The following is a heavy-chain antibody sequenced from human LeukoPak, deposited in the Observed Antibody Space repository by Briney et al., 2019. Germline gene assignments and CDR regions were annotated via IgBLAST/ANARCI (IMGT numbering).Heavy chain of an antibody. J-gene: IGHJ3*02. V-gene: IGHV4-59*12. Sequence: SETLSLTCTVSGGSISSYHWSWVRQPPGKGLEWIGYIYYSGSTNYNPSLKSRVTMSIDTSKNQLSLKLNSVTAADTAVYYCARSGGSSSGSLGLWYSDIWGQGTMVTVSS. CDR3: ARSGGSSSGSLGLWYSDI. CDR2: IYYSGST. CDR1: GGSISSYH. D-gene: IGHD6-19*01.